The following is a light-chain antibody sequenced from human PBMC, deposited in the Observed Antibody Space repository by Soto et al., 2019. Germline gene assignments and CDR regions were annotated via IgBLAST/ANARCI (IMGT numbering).Light chain of an antibody. V-gene: IGKV3-15*01. CDR3: QQYVHWPPGT. Sequence: EIVLTQSPGTLSLSPGERATLSCRASQSVGSTFLAWYQQKPGQAPRLLIYGVSTRAAGIAARFSGSGSGTEFTLTISSLQSEDFAVYYCQQYVHWPPGTFGQGTTVDIK. J-gene: IGKJ1*01. CDR2: GVS. CDR1: QSVGST.